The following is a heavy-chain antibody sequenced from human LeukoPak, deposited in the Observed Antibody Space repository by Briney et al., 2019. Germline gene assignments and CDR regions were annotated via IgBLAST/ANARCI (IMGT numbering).Heavy chain of an antibody. V-gene: IGHV4-4*07. CDR1: GGSISSYY. D-gene: IGHD1-26*01. CDR3: ARMYSGTYGGIDY. J-gene: IGHJ4*02. CDR2: IYSSGRT. Sequence: SETLSLTCTVSGGSISSYYWSWIRQPAGKGPEWIGRIYSSGRTDYNPSLKSRVTMSVDTSKNQFSLKLSSVTDADTAVYYCARMYSGTYGGIDYWGQGTLVTLAS.